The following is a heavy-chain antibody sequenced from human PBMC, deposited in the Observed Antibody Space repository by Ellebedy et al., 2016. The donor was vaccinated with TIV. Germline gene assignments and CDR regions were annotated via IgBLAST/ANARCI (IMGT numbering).Heavy chain of an antibody. CDR3: GRAIGSGSCY. V-gene: IGHV3-7*01. CDR1: GFSLSSYW. Sequence: GESLKISCAASGFSLSSYWMHWVRQAPGKGLEWVANIKQDGSGKYYVDSVKGRFTISRDNAKNSLYLQMNSLRAEDTAVYFCGRAIGSGSCYWGQGTLVTVSS. CDR2: IKQDGSGK. J-gene: IGHJ4*02. D-gene: IGHD3-10*01.